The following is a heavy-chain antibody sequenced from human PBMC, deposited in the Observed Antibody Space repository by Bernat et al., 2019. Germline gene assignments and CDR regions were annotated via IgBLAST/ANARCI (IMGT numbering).Heavy chain of an antibody. D-gene: IGHD6-19*01. CDR2: ISSIGSIT. CDR3: ARAYSSGCCGAFDA. J-gene: IGHJ5*02. Sequence: EVQLVESGGGLVQPGGSLSLSCAASGFTFNSYEMIWFRQPPGKGLDWVSYISSIGSITFYADSVKGRFTISRDNAKSSLYLQMSSLRAEDTAFYYYARAYSSGCCGAFDAWGQGALVTVSS. CDR1: GFTFNSYE. V-gene: IGHV3-48*03.